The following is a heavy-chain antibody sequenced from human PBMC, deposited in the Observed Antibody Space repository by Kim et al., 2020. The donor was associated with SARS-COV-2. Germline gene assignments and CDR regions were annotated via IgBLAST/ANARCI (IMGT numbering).Heavy chain of an antibody. CDR3: ARGGPWDIVLMVYASHRWSY. V-gene: IGHV7-4-1*02. J-gene: IGHJ4*02. CDR1: GYTFTSYA. D-gene: IGHD2-8*01. CDR2: INTNTGNP. Sequence: ASVKVSCKASGYTFTSYAMNWVRQAPGQGLEWMGWINTNTGNPTYAQGFTGRFVFSLDTSVSTAYLQISSLKAEDTAVYYCARGGPWDIVLMVYASHRWSYWGQGTLVTVSS.